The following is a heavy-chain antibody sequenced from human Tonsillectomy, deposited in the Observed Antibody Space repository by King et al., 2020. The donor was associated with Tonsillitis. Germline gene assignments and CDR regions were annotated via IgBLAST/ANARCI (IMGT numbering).Heavy chain of an antibody. J-gene: IGHJ6*02. D-gene: IGHD5-18*01. Sequence: VQLVESGGGLVQPGGSLRLSCAASGFTFSSYWMHWVRQAPGKGLVWVSRINSDGSSTSYADSVKGRFTISRDNAKNTLYLQMNSLRAGDTAVYYCASAPAIVAGLTPADYYYYGMDVWGQGTTVTVSS. V-gene: IGHV3-74*01. CDR3: ASAPAIVAGLTPADYYYYGMDV. CDR1: GFTFSSYW. CDR2: INSDGSST.